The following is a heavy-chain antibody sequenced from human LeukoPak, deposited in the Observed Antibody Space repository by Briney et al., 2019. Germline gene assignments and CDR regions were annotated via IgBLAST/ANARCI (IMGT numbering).Heavy chain of an antibody. CDR1: GGSISSGSYY. V-gene: IGHV4-61*02. CDR2: IYTSGST. CDR3: TRDSSFPY. Sequence: SETLSLTCTVSGGSISSGSYYWSWIRQPAGKGLEWIGRIYTSGSTNYNPSLKSRVTISVDTSKNQFSLKLSSVTAADTAVYYCTRDSSFPYWGQGTLVTVSS. J-gene: IGHJ4*02.